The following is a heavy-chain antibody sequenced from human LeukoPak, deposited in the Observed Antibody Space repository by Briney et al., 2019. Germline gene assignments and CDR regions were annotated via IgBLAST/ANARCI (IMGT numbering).Heavy chain of an antibody. CDR3: ARDSRLRYFDWLPYYYYGMDV. J-gene: IGHJ6*02. Sequence: SGGSLRLSCAASGFTFSSYAMSWVRQAPGKGLEWVSGINWNGGSTGYADSVKGRFTISRDNAKNSLYLQMNSLRAEDTALYYCARDSRLRYFDWLPYYYYGMDVWGQGTTVTVSS. V-gene: IGHV3-20*04. CDR1: GFTFSSYA. D-gene: IGHD3-9*01. CDR2: INWNGGST.